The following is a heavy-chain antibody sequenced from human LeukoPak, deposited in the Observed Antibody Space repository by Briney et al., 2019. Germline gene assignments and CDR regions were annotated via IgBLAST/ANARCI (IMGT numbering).Heavy chain of an antibody. CDR1: GGSISSGDYY. J-gene: IGHJ6*02. V-gene: IGHV4-30-4*01. CDR3: ARAFYYCDSSGYPPYGMDV. CDR2: IYYSGST. D-gene: IGHD3-22*01. Sequence: SQTLSLTCTVSGGSISSGDYYWSWIRQPPGKGLEWIGYIYYSGSTYYNPSLKSRVTISVDTSKNQFSLKLSSVTAADTAVYYCARAFYYCDSSGYPPYGMDVWGQGTTVTVSS.